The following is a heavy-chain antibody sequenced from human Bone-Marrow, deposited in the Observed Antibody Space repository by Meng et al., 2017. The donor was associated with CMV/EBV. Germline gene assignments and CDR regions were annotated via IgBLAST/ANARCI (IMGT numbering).Heavy chain of an antibody. CDR3: ASNICDSTTCPLDN. CDR2: ISSSSSTI. CDR1: GGSISSSSYY. V-gene: IGHV3-11*04. D-gene: IGHD2/OR15-2a*01. J-gene: IGHJ4*02. Sequence: LSLTCTVSGGSISSSSYYWGWIRQPPGKGLEWVSYISSSSSTIYYADSVKGRFAISRDNARNSLYLQMNSLRAEDTAVYYCASNICDSTTCPLDNWGQGTLVPVSS.